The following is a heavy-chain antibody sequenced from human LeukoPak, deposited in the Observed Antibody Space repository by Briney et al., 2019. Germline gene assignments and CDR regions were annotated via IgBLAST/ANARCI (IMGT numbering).Heavy chain of an antibody. CDR2: ISGSGGST. CDR1: GFTFSSYA. V-gene: IGHV3-23*01. D-gene: IGHD2-2*01. J-gene: IGHJ3*02. CDR3: ARSCYSTSSYWAFDI. Sequence: GGSLRLSSAASGFTFSSYAMSWVRQAPGKGLEWVSAISGSGGSTYYADSVKGRFTISRDNSKNTLYLQMNSLRAEDTAVYHCARSCYSTSSYWAFDIWGQGTMVTVSS.